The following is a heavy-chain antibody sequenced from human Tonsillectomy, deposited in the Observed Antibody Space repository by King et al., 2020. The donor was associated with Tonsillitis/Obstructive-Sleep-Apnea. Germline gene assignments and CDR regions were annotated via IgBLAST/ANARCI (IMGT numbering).Heavy chain of an antibody. V-gene: IGHV3-15*01. CDR1: GLNFKNAW. D-gene: IGHD2-21*02. Sequence: VQLVESGGGLVKPGGSLRLSCAASGLNFKNAWMSWVRQVPGKGLEWVGRIKSKTSGGAADYAAPVKGRFTISRDDSQDTLDLQMNSLKTEDTAVYYCITGPGDYEEYRGQGTPVSVSS. CDR3: ITGPGDYEEY. CDR2: IKSKTSGGAA. J-gene: IGHJ4*02.